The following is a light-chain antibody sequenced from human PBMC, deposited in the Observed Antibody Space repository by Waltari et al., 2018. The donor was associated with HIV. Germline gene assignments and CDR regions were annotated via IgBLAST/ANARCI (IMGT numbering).Light chain of an antibody. CDR3: MQALQTPRT. CDR1: QSLLHSNGYTY. Sequence: DIVMTQSPLSLPVTPGEPASISCRSSQSLLHSNGYTYLDWSLQKPGQSPQLLIYLGSNRASGVPDRFSGSGSGTDFTLKISRVEAEDVGVYYCMQALQTPRTFGQGTKLEIK. CDR2: LGS. V-gene: IGKV2-28*01. J-gene: IGKJ2*02.